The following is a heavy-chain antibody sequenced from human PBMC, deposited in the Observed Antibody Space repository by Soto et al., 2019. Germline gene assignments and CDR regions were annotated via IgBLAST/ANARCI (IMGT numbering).Heavy chain of an antibody. D-gene: IGHD4-4*01. CDR3: ARRPRDSNYYMDV. Sequence: QVQLVQSGAEVKKPGSSVKVSCKASGGTFSSYTISWARQAPGQGLEWMGRIIPILGIANYAQKFQGRVKITADKSTSTAYRELRSLRSEDTAVYYCARRPRDSNYYMDVWGKGTTVTVSS. J-gene: IGHJ6*03. V-gene: IGHV1-69*02. CDR2: IIPILGIA. CDR1: GGTFSSYT.